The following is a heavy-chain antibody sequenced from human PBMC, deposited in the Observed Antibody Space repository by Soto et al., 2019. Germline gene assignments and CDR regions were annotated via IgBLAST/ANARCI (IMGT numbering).Heavy chain of an antibody. Sequence: EVQLAESGGGLAQPGGSLRLSCAASGFTLSGYAMDWVRQAPGKGLEYVAGMSSNGVGTYYAKSVQGRFTISRDNSKNTVYLQMGSLRPEDMAVYYCARRARPDFYYMDFWGKGTTVTVSS. J-gene: IGHJ6*03. V-gene: IGHV3-64*01. CDR2: MSSNGVGT. D-gene: IGHD6-6*01. CDR3: ARRARPDFYYMDF. CDR1: GFTLSGYA.